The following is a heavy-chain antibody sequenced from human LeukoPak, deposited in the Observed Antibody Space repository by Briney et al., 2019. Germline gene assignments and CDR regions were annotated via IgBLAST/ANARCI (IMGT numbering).Heavy chain of an antibody. CDR1: GFTFSSYA. Sequence: PGGSLRLSCAASGFTFSSYAMNWVRQAPGKGLEWVSSISGSGGRTYYADSVKGRFTISRDNSKNTLYLQMYSLRAEDTAVYYCANPPTVTSFDHWGQGTLVTVSS. CDR2: ISGSGGRT. V-gene: IGHV3-23*01. J-gene: IGHJ4*02. CDR3: ANPPTVTSFDH. D-gene: IGHD4-11*01.